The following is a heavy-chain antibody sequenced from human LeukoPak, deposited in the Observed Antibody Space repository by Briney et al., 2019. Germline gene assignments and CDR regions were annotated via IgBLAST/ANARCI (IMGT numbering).Heavy chain of an antibody. V-gene: IGHV4-59*08. Sequence: SETLSLTCTVSGGSINKYYWSWIRQSPGKGLEWLGYVHDSAGTIYNPSLKSRVTISVDPSKNQFSLKLNSVTAADTAVYYCARAAVSAPYIDYWGQGTLVTVSS. J-gene: IGHJ4*02. D-gene: IGHD4-23*01. CDR2: VHDSAGT. CDR1: GGSINKYY. CDR3: ARAAVSAPYIDY.